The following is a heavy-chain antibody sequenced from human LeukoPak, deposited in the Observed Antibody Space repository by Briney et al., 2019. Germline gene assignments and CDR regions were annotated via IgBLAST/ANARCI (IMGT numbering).Heavy chain of an antibody. J-gene: IGHJ6*03. CDR3: AREGGYCSSTSCYYYYMDV. CDR1: GFTFSTYS. Sequence: GGSLRLSCAASGFTFSTYSMTWVRQAPGKGLEWVSSISSSSSYIYYADSVKGRFTIPRDSAKNSLYLQMNSLRAEDTAVYYCAREGGYCSSTSCYYYYMDVWGKGTTVTVS. D-gene: IGHD2-2*01. V-gene: IGHV3-21*01. CDR2: ISSSSSYI.